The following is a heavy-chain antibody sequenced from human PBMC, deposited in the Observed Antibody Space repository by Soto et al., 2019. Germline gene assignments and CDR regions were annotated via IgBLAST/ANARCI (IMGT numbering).Heavy chain of an antibody. CDR1: GGSISSSSYY. CDR2: IYYSGST. D-gene: IGHD3-22*01. V-gene: IGHV4-39*07. CDR3: ARDPRGYYESSGYRRDAFDI. J-gene: IGHJ3*02. Sequence: SEALSLTCTVSGGSISSSSYYWGWIRQPPGKGLEWIGSIYYSGSTYYNPSLKSRVTISVDTSKNQFSLKLSSVTAADTAVYYCARDPRGYYESSGYRRDAFDIWGQGTMVTVSS.